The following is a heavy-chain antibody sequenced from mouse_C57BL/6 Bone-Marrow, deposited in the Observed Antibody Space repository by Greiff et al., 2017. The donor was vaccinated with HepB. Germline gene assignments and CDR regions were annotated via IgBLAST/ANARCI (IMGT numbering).Heavy chain of an antibody. Sequence: QVQLQQPGAELVKPGASVKLSCKASGYTFTSYWMHWVKQRPGQGLEWIGMIHPNSGGTNYNEKFKSKATLTVDKSSSTAYMQLSSLTSEDSAVYYCAIQLRLFAYWGQGTLVTVSA. CDR3: AIQLRLFAY. CDR2: IHPNSGGT. V-gene: IGHV1-64*01. D-gene: IGHD3-2*02. CDR1: GYTFTSYW. J-gene: IGHJ3*01.